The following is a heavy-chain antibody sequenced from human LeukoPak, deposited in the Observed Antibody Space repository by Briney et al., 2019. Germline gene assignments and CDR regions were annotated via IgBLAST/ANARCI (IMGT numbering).Heavy chain of an antibody. V-gene: IGHV1-2*06. CDR2: INPNSGGT. D-gene: IGHD3-3*01. J-gene: IGHJ4*02. CDR3: GIAGVVTTIDY. Sequence: ASVKVSCKDSRYTFTGYYMHWVRQAPGQGLEWMGRINPNSGGTNYAQKFQGRVTMTRDTSISTAYMELSRLRSDDTAVYYCGIAGVVTTIDYWGQGTLVTVSS. CDR1: RYTFTGYY.